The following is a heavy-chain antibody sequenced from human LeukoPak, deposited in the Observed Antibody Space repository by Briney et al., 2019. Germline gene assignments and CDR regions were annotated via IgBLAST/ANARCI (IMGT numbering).Heavy chain of an antibody. V-gene: IGHV4-59*01. D-gene: IGHD6-19*01. CDR1: GGSISSYY. CDR3: ARSPGYSSGWFNY. J-gene: IGHJ4*02. CDR2: IYYSGST. Sequence: SETLSLTCTVSGGSISSYYWSWIRQPPGRGLEWIGYIYYSGSTNYNPSLKSRVTISVDTSKNQFSLKLSSVTAADTAVYYCARSPGYSSGWFNYWGQGTLVTVSS.